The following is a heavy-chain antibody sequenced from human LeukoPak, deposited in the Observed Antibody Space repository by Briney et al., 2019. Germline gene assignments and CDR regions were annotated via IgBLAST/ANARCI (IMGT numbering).Heavy chain of an antibody. J-gene: IGHJ4*02. CDR3: ARSGSYLGNFDY. CDR1: GGSISSSSYY. CDR2: IYYSGST. V-gene: IGHV4-39*07. Sequence: SETLSLTCTVSGGSISSSSYYWGWIRQPPWKGLEWIGSIYYSGSTYYNPSLKSRVTISVDTSKNQFSLKLSSVTAADTAVYYCARSGSYLGNFDYWGQGTLVTVSS. D-gene: IGHD1-26*01.